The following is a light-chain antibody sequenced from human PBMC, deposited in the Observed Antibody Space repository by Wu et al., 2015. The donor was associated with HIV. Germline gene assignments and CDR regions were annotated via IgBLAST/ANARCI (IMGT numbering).Light chain of an antibody. CDR2: AAS. Sequence: DIQMSQSPSFLSAAVGDRVVITCRASQNIRNELAWYQQKSGEVPKLLIYAASRLQFGVPSRFSASGSGTDFTLIIDGLQPEDFTTYFCQQGLTYPNTFGQGTNIEI. CDR1: QNIRNE. J-gene: IGKJ2*01. CDR3: QQGLTYPNT. V-gene: IGKV1-12*01.